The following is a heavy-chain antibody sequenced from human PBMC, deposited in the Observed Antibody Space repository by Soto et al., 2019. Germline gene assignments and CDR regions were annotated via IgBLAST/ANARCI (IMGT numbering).Heavy chain of an antibody. D-gene: IGHD6-13*01. CDR2: IYHSGST. Sequence: SETLSLTCAVSGGSISSGGYSWSWIRQPPGKGLEWIGYIYHSGSTYYNPSLKSRVTISEDTSKNQFSLKLTSVTAADTAVYYCARANAAAVRVKNYYYGLDVWGQGTTVTVSS. CDR3: ARANAAAVRVKNYYYGLDV. J-gene: IGHJ6*02. V-gene: IGHV4-30-2*01. CDR1: GGSISSGGYS.